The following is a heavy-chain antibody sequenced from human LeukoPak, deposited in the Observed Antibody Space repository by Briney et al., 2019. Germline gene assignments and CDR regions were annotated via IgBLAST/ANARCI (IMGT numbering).Heavy chain of an antibody. D-gene: IGHD2/OR15-2a*01. V-gene: IGHV4-34*01. CDR2: INHSGST. CDR1: GGSFSGYY. CDR3: ATQMXXCHYY. J-gene: IGHJ4*01. Sequence: PSETLSLTCAVYGGSFSGYYWSWIRQPPGKGLEWIGEINHSGSTYYNPSLKSRVTISVDTSKNQFSLRLSSVTAADTAVYYCATQMXXCHYYWXXGTLVTVS.